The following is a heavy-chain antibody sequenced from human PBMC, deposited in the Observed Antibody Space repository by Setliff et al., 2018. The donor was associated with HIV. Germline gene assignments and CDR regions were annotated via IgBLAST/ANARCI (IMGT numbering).Heavy chain of an antibody. CDR3: ARDTGPTVTYYYYYGMDV. J-gene: IGHJ6*02. CDR2: IYHSGST. V-gene: IGHV4-38-2*02. CDR1: GYSISSGYY. Sequence: SETLSLTCAVSGYSISSGYYWGWIRQPPGKGLEWIGSIYHSGSTYYNPSLKSRVTISVDTSKNQFSLKLSSVTAADTAVYYCARDTGPTVTYYYYYGMDVWGQGTTVTVSS. D-gene: IGHD4-4*01.